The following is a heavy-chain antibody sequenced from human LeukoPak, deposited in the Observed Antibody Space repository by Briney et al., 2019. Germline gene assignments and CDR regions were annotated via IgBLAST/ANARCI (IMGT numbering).Heavy chain of an antibody. CDR2: IYYSGST. CDR3: ARSWQQLAHDAFDI. Sequence: SETLSLTCTVSGSSISSYYWSWIRQPPGKGLEWIGYIYYSGSTNYNPSLKSRVTISVDTSKNQFSLKLSSVTAADTAVYYFARSWQQLAHDAFDIWGEGTMVTVSS. CDR1: GSSISSYY. D-gene: IGHD6-13*01. J-gene: IGHJ3*02. V-gene: IGHV4-59*01.